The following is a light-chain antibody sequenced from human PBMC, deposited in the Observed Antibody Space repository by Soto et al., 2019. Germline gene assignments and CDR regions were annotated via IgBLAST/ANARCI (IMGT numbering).Light chain of an antibody. J-gene: IGLJ6*01. V-gene: IGLV1-47*01. CDR1: SSNIGSNY. Sequence: QSVLTQPPSASGTPGQRVTISCSGSSSNIGSNYVYWYQQLPGTAPKLLIYRNNQRPSGVPDRFSGSKSGTSASLAISGLRSGDEADSYCAAWDDSLSGNVFGSGTQRTV. CDR3: AAWDDSLSGNV. CDR2: RNN.